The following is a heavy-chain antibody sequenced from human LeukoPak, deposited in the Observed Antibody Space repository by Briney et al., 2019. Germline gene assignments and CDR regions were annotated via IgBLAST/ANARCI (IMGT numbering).Heavy chain of an antibody. CDR3: AREAAAGTFYFDY. CDR1: GGSISSYY. J-gene: IGHJ4*02. D-gene: IGHD6-13*01. Sequence: PLETLSLTCTASGGSISSYYWSWIRQPAGKVLEWIGRIYTSGSTNYNPSLKSRVTMSVDTSKNQFSLKLSSVTAADTAVYYCAREAAAGTFYFDYWGQGTLVTVSS. CDR2: IYTSGST. V-gene: IGHV4-4*07.